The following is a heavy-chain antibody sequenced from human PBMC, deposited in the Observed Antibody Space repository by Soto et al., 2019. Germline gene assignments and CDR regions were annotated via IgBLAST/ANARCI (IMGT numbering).Heavy chain of an antibody. CDR1: GGTFSSYA. Sequence: QVQLVQSGAEVKKPGSSVKVSCKASGGTFSSYAISWVRQAPGQGLEWMGGIIPIFGTANYAQKFQGRVTLTADKSTRTPYMELGSRRSEATAVYYCAGANGASAPPDSFRWFDPWGQGTLVTVSS. V-gene: IGHV1-69*06. CDR2: IIPIFGTA. J-gene: IGHJ5*02. D-gene: IGHD4-17*01. CDR3: AGANGASAPPDSFRWFDP.